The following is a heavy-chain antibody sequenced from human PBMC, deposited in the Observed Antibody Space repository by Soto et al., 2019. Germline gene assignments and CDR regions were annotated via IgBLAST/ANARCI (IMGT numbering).Heavy chain of an antibody. D-gene: IGHD3-9*01. CDR1: GFTFSSYA. CDR3: ATSELRYFDWSGPVDY. Sequence: EVQLLESGGGLVQPGGSLRLSCAASGFTFSSYAMSWVRQAPGKGLEWVSAISGSGGSTYYADSVKGRFPISRDNSKNTLYLQMNRLRAEDTAVYYCATSELRYFDWSGPVDYWGQGTLVTVSS. J-gene: IGHJ4*02. V-gene: IGHV3-23*01. CDR2: ISGSGGST.